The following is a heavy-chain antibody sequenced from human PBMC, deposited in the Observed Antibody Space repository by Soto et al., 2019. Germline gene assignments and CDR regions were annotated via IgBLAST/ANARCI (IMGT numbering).Heavy chain of an antibody. Sequence: ASVKVSCKASGYTFTSYYMHWVRQAPGQGLEWKGIINPSGGSTSYAQKFQGRVTMTRDTSTSTVYMELSSLRSEDTAVYYCDRDREQYYDILTGLNWFDPWGQGTLVTVSS. CDR2: INPSGGST. J-gene: IGHJ5*02. CDR3: DRDREQYYDILTGLNWFDP. D-gene: IGHD3-9*01. CDR1: GYTFTSYY. V-gene: IGHV1-46*03.